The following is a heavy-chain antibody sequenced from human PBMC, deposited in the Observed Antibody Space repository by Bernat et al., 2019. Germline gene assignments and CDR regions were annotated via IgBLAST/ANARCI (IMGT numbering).Heavy chain of an antibody. CDR2: IIPIFGTA. CDR1: GGTFSSYA. D-gene: IGHD2-2*01. V-gene: IGHV1-69*01. CDR3: ARVFRNIVVVPAAMAFDL. J-gene: IGHJ2*01. Sequence: QVQLVQSGAEVKKPGSSVKVSCKASGGTFSSYAISWVRQAPGQGLEWMGGIIPIFGTANYAQKFQGTGMFAADESTSTAYMELSSLRSEDTAVYYCARVFRNIVVVPAAMAFDLWGRGTLVTVSS.